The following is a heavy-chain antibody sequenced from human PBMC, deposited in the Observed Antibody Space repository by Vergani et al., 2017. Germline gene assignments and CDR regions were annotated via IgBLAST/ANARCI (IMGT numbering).Heavy chain of an antibody. CDR3: ARGYCSGGNFDY. Sequence: QVQLVESGGGVVQPGRSLRLSCAASGFTFSSYGMHWVRQAPGKGLEWVAVIWYDGSNKYYADSVKGRFTISRDNSKNTLYLQMNSLRAEDTAVYYCARGYCSGGNFDYWGQGTLVTVSS. D-gene: IGHD2-15*01. CDR2: IWYDGSNK. V-gene: IGHV3-33*01. J-gene: IGHJ4*02. CDR1: GFTFSSYG.